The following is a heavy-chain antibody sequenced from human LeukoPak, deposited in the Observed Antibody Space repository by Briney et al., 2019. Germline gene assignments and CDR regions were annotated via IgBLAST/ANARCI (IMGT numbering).Heavy chain of an antibody. CDR2: ISSYGGST. CDR3: VKDLYSYSFDY. J-gene: IGHJ4*02. CDR1: GFTFRNYG. D-gene: IGHD2-8*01. Sequence: GGSLRLSCSASGFTFRNYGMHWVRQAPGKGLEYVSTISSYGGSTYYADLVKGRFTISRDNSKNTRYLQMSSLRAEDTAVYYCVKDLYSYSFDYWGQGTLVTVSS. V-gene: IGHV3-64D*09.